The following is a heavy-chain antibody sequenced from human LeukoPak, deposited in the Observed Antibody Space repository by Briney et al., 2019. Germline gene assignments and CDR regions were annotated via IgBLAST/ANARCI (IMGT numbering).Heavy chain of an antibody. V-gene: IGHV4-34*01. CDR1: GGSFSGYY. Sequence: PSETLSLTCAVYGGSFSGYYWSWIRQPPGKGLEWIGEINHSGSTNYNPSLKSRVTISVDTSKNQFSLKLSSVTAADTAVYYCARGVDYYYDSSGYFDYWGQGTLVTVSS. CDR3: ARGVDYYYDSSGYFDY. CDR2: INHSGST. D-gene: IGHD3-22*01. J-gene: IGHJ4*02.